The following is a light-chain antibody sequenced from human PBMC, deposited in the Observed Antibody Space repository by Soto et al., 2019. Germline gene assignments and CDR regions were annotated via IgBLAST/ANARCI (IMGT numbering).Light chain of an antibody. CDR3: QQYNGYSTWT. Sequence: DIQMTQSPSSLSASVGDRITITCRASQSISRYLNWYQHKPGKAPKLLINAASSLERGVPSRFSGGGSGTDFTLNISSLQPDDFATYYCQQYNGYSTWTFGQGTKVDIK. CDR2: AAS. CDR1: QSISRY. V-gene: IGKV1-39*01. J-gene: IGKJ1*01.